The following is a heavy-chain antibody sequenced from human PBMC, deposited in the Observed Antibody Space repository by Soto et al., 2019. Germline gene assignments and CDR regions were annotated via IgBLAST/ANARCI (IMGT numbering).Heavy chain of an antibody. CDR3: ARDRAPVVVVAEGFDP. CDR1: GYTFTSYG. J-gene: IGHJ5*02. V-gene: IGHV1-18*01. Sequence: ASVKVSCKASGYTFTSYGISWVRQAPGQGLEWMGWISAYNGNTNYAQKLQGRVTMTTDTSTSTAYMELRSLRSDDTAVYYCARDRAPVVVVAEGFDPWGQGTLVTVSS. D-gene: IGHD2-15*01. CDR2: ISAYNGNT.